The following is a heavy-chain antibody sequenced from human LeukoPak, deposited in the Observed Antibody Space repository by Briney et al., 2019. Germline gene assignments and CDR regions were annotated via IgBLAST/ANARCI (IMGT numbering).Heavy chain of an antibody. Sequence: PGGSLRLSCAASGFTFSSFAMSWVRQPPGKGLEWVSTISGSGGSTYYADSVKGRFTISRDNSKNTLYLQMNSLRAEDTAIYYCAKVGIVTTISFFDYWGRGTLVTVSS. CDR1: GFTFSSFA. J-gene: IGHJ4*02. CDR2: ISGSGGST. V-gene: IGHV3-23*01. CDR3: AKVGIVTTISFFDY. D-gene: IGHD5-12*01.